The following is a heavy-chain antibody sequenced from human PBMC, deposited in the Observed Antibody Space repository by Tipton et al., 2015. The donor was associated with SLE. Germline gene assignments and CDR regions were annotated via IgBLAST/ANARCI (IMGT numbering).Heavy chain of an antibody. CDR3: ARHGEPYYYDSSGTLDAFDI. V-gene: IGHV4-39*07. CDR2: IYYSGST. Sequence: TLSLTCTVSGGSISSSSYYWGWIRQPPGKGLEWIGSIYYSGSTYYNPSLKSRVTISVDTSKNQFSLKLSSVTAADTAVYYCARHGEPYYYDSSGTLDAFDIWGQGTMVTVSS. D-gene: IGHD3-22*01. J-gene: IGHJ3*02. CDR1: GGSISSSSYY.